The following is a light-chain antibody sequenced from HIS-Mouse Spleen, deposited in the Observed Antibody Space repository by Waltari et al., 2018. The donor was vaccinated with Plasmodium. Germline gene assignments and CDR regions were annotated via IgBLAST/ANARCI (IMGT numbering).Light chain of an antibody. CDR3: QQYNNWSFT. Sequence: EILMTQSPATLSVSPGERATLPCRASQSVSSNLAWYQQKPGQAPRLLIYGASTRATGIPARFSGSGSGTEFTLTISSLQSEDFAVYYCQQYNNWSFTFGPGTKVDIK. V-gene: IGKV3-15*01. CDR2: GAS. J-gene: IGKJ3*01. CDR1: QSVSSN.